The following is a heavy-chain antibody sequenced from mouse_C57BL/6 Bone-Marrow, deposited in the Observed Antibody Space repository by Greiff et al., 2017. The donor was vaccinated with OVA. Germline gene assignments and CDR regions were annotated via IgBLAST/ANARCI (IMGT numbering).Heavy chain of an antibody. J-gene: IGHJ3*01. Sequence: QVQLQQPGAELVMPGASVKLSCKASGYTFTSYWMHWVKQRPGQGLEWIGEIDPSDSYTNYNQKFKGKSTLTVDKSSSIAYMQLSSLTSEDSAVYYCAREGIYYGPWFAYWGQGTLVTVSA. CDR2: IDPSDSYT. CDR3: AREGIYYGPWFAY. D-gene: IGHD2-1*01. CDR1: GYTFTSYW. V-gene: IGHV1-69*01.